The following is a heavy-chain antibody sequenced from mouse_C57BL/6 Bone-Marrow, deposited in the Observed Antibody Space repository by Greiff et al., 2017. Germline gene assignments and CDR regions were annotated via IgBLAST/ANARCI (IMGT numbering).Heavy chain of an antibody. Sequence: QVQLQQSGAELARPGASVKMSCKASGYTFTSYTMYWVKQRPGQGLEWIGYINLSSGYTKYNQKFKDKATLTADKSSSTAYMQLSSLTSEDSAVYYCARRGIYYGNYSGYWGQGTTLTVSS. CDR3: ARRGIYYGNYSGY. V-gene: IGHV1-4*01. CDR1: GYTFTSYT. J-gene: IGHJ2*01. CDR2: INLSSGYT. D-gene: IGHD2-1*01.